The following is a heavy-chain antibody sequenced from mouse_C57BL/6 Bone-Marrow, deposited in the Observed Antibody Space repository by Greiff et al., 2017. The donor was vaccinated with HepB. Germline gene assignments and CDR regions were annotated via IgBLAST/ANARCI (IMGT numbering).Heavy chain of an antibody. J-gene: IGHJ1*03. Sequence: EVQLQQSGAELVRPGASVKLSCTASGFNIKDYYMHWVKQRPEQGLEWIGRIDPEDGDTEYAPKFQGKATMTADTSSNTAYLQLSSLTSEDTAVYYCTTPLLLRGWYFDVWGTGTTVTVSS. V-gene: IGHV14-1*01. CDR2: IDPEDGDT. D-gene: IGHD1-1*01. CDR1: GFNIKDYY. CDR3: TTPLLLRGWYFDV.